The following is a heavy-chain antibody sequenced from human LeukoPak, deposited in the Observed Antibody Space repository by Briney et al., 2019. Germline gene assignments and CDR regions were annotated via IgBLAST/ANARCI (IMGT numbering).Heavy chain of an antibody. CDR3: ARGGHFGGYFDS. CDR1: GYTFTNYD. CDR2: ISAYNGDT. Sequence: ASVKVSCKASGYTFTNYDINWVRQAPGQGLEWMGWISAYNGDTKYAQKFHDRVTMTTDTSTSTAYMELRSLRSDDMAVYYCARGGHFGGYFDSWGQGTLVIVSS. J-gene: IGHJ4*02. V-gene: IGHV1-18*03. D-gene: IGHD3-10*01.